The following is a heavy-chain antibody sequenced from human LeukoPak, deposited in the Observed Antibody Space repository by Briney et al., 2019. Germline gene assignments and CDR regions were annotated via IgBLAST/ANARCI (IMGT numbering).Heavy chain of an antibody. CDR1: GGSISSYY. Sequence: SETLSLTCTVSGGSISSYYWSWIRQPAGKGLEWIGRIYTSGSTNYNPSLKSRVTMSVDTSKNQFSLKLSSVTAADTAVYYRVGGYDYVADYWGQGTLVTVSS. J-gene: IGHJ4*02. D-gene: IGHD5-12*01. V-gene: IGHV4-4*07. CDR2: IYTSGST. CDR3: VGGYDYVADY.